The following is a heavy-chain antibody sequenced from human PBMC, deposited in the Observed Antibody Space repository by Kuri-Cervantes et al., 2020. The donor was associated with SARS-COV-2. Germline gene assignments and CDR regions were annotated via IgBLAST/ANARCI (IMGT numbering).Heavy chain of an antibody. J-gene: IGHJ6*02. Sequence: GGSLRLSCAASGFTFSSYGMHWVRQAPGKGLEWVAVISYDGSNKYYADSVKGRFTIPRDNSKNTLYLQMNSLRAEDTAVYYCAKNGYDYYGSGRYYYYYYGMDVWGQGTTVTVSS. CDR1: GFTFSSYG. CDR2: ISYDGSNK. D-gene: IGHD3-10*01. V-gene: IGHV3-30*18. CDR3: AKNGYDYYGSGRYYYYYYGMDV.